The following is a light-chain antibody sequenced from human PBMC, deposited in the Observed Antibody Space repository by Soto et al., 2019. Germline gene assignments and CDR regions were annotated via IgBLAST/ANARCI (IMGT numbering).Light chain of an antibody. Sequence: QSVLTQPPSVSAAPGQTGTISCSGSSSNIGNNYVSWYQQLPGTAPKLLIYENNKRPSGIPDRFSGSKSGTSATLGITGLQTGDEADYYCGTWDSGLSVVFGEGTKLTVL. CDR2: ENN. V-gene: IGLV1-51*02. CDR3: GTWDSGLSVV. CDR1: SSNIGNNY. J-gene: IGLJ2*01.